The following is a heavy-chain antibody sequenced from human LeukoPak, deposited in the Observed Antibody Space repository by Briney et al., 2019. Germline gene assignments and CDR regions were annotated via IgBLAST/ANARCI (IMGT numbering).Heavy chain of an antibody. CDR3: ARDRAGEYFDY. J-gene: IGHJ4*02. CDR1: GYTFTSYG. CDR2: IIPIFGTA. Sequence: ASVKVSCKASGYTFTSYGISWVRQAPGQGLEWMGGIIPIFGTANYAQKFQGRVTITTDESTSTAYMELSSLRSEDTAVYYCARDRAGEYFDYWGQGTLVTVSS. D-gene: IGHD3-10*01. V-gene: IGHV1-69*05.